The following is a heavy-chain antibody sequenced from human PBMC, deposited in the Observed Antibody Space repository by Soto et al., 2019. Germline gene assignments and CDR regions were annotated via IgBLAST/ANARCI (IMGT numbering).Heavy chain of an antibody. D-gene: IGHD6-13*01. J-gene: IGHJ6*02. CDR1: GDSVSSNSAA. V-gene: IGHV6-1*01. CDR2: TYYRSKWYN. Sequence: SQTLSLTCAISGDSVSSNSAAWNWIRQSPSRGLEWLGRTYYRSKWYNDYAVSVKSRITINADTSKNQVSLHLNSVTPEDTAVYYCARDRKLQQLGHYYYGMDVWGQGTTVTVSS. CDR3: ARDRKLQQLGHYYYGMDV.